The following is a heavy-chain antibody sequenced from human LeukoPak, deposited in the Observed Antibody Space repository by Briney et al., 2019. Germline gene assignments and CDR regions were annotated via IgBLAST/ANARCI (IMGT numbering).Heavy chain of an antibody. CDR2: ISGSGGST. CDR1: GFTFSIYA. CDR3: AKSADIVATIDC. J-gene: IGHJ4*02. V-gene: IGHV3-23*01. Sequence: PGGSLRLSCAVSGFTFSIYAMSWVRQPPGKGLEWVSAISGSGGSTYHADSVKGRFTISRDNSKNTLYLQMNSLRGEDTAVYYCAKSADIVATIDCWGQGTLVTVSS. D-gene: IGHD5-12*01.